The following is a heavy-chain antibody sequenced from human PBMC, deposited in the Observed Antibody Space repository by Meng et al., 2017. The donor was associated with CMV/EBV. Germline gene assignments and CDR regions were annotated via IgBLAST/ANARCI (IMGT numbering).Heavy chain of an antibody. CDR3: ARGNYQYYAMDV. Sequence: SETLSLTCTVSGGSISSSSYYWGWIRQPPGKGLEWIGSIYYSGSTYYNPSLKSRVTISLDTSQKQFSLKLKSVTAADTAVYYCARGNYQYYAMDVWGQGTTVTVSS. J-gene: IGHJ6*02. CDR1: GGSISSSSYY. V-gene: IGHV4-39*07. CDR2: IYYSGST.